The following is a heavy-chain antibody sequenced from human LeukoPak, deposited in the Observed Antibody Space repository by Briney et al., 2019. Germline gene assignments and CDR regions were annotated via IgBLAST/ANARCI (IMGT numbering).Heavy chain of an antibody. CDR1: GFTFSSYG. CDR3: AKVRNDAFDI. D-gene: IGHD1-1*01. J-gene: IGHJ3*02. CDR2: ISWNSGSI. V-gene: IGHV3-9*01. Sequence: GGSLRLSCAASGFTFSSYGMHWVRQAPGKGLEWVSGISWNSGSIGYADSVKGRFTISRDNAKNSLYLQMNSLRAEDTALYYCAKVRNDAFDIWGQGTMVTVSS.